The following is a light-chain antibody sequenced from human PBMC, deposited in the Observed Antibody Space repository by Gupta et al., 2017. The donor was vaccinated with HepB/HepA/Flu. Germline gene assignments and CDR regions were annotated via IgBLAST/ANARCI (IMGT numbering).Light chain of an antibody. CDR1: SSNIGAGSD. CDR3: QSYDSSLSSYV. V-gene: IGLV1-40*01. Sequence: QSVLPQPPPVLHAPVPRITPSCTGSSSNIGAGSDVNWYQQLPGTAPKLLIYGNTNRPSGVPDRFSGSKSGTLASLAITGLQAEDEADYYCQSYDSSLSSYVFGTGTKVSVL. CDR2: GNT. J-gene: IGLJ1*01.